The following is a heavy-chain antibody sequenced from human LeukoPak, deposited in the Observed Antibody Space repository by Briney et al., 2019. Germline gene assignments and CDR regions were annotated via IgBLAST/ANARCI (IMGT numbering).Heavy chain of an antibody. CDR1: GFTFSDHY. J-gene: IGHJ6*03. Sequence: GGSLRLSCAASGFTFSDHYMDWVRQAPGKGLEWVGRTRNKANSYTTEYAASVKGRFTISRDDSKNSLYLQMNSLKTEGTAVYYCARVNGDYYYYMDVWGKGTTVTVSS. CDR3: ARVNGDYYYYMDV. D-gene: IGHD2-8*01. CDR2: TRNKANSYTT. V-gene: IGHV3-72*01.